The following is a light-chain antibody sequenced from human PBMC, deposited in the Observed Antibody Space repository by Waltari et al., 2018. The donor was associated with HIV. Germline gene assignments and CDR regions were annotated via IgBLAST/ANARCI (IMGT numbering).Light chain of an antibody. Sequence: SVVTQPASVSGFPGQSVTISCTGTDSVFGYGNFVSWYQQHPGKAPKVILFEVDSRASGVDDRFSGSKSGNTASLTISGLRTEDEANYYCSSFTKDFTVIFGGGTKVTIL. V-gene: IGLV2-14*03. CDR2: EVD. CDR3: SSFTKDFTVI. J-gene: IGLJ2*01. CDR1: DSVFGYGNF.